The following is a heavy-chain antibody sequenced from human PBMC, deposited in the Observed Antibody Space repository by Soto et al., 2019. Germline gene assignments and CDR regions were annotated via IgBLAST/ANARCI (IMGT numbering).Heavy chain of an antibody. V-gene: IGHV6-1*01. J-gene: IGHJ5*02. CDR1: GDSVSSNSAA. CDR3: ARGGNEQQLVSGWFDP. CDR2: TYYRSKWYN. D-gene: IGHD6-13*01. Sequence: KQSQTLSLTCAISGDSVSSNSAAWNWIRQSPSRGLEWLGRTYYRSKWYNDYAVSVKSRITINPDTSKNQFSLQLNSVTPEDTAVYYCARGGNEQQLVSGWFDPWGQGTLVTVSS.